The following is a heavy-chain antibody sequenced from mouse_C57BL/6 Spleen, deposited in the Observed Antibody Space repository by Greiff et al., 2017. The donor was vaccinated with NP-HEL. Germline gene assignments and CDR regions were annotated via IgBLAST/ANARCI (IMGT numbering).Heavy chain of an antibody. D-gene: IGHD1-1*01. Sequence: QVQLKESGPGLVQPSQSLSITCTVSGFSLTSYGVHWVRQSPGKGLEWLGVIWSGGSTDYNAAFISRLSISKDNSKSQVFVKMNSLQADDTAIDYCARNGLLHDAMDYWGQGTSVTVSS. CDR3: ARNGLLHDAMDY. CDR1: GFSLTSYG. V-gene: IGHV2-2*01. J-gene: IGHJ4*01. CDR2: IWSGGST.